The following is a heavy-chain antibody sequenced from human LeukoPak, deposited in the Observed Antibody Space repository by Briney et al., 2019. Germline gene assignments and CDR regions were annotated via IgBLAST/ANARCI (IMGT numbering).Heavy chain of an antibody. V-gene: IGHV4-59*08. CDR2: IYYSGST. Sequence: SETLSLTCTVSGGSISSCYWSWIRQPPGKGLEWIGYIYYSGSTNYNPSLKSRVTISVDASKNQFSLKLSSVTAADTAVYYCARCLGGSSAYYSYYYMDVWGKGTTVTVSS. D-gene: IGHD6-6*01. CDR3: ARCLGGSSAYYSYYYMDV. CDR1: GGSISSCY. J-gene: IGHJ6*03.